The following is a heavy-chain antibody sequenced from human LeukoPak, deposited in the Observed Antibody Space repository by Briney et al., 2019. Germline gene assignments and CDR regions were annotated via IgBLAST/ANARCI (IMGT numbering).Heavy chain of an antibody. Sequence: GGSLRLSCAASGFAFSTYSMNWVRLAPGKGLEWISYIDTSSSTIYYADSVKGRFTISRDNAKNSLYLQMNSLRAEDTAVYYCARGDLVVASRGFAFDIWGQGTMVTVSS. D-gene: IGHD3-22*01. CDR3: ARGDLVVASRGFAFDI. V-gene: IGHV3-48*01. J-gene: IGHJ3*02. CDR1: GFAFSTYS. CDR2: IDTSSSTI.